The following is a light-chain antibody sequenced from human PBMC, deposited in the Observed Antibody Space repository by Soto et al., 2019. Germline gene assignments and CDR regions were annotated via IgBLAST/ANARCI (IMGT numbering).Light chain of an antibody. Sequence: DIVMTQSPATLSVSPGERATLSSRASQSVSTNLAWYQQKPGQAPRLLIYGASTRATAIPARFSGSGSGTEFTLTISSLQSEDFAVYYCQQYNNWPLYTFGQGTKLEIK. V-gene: IGKV3-15*01. CDR3: QQYNNWPLYT. CDR1: QSVSTN. J-gene: IGKJ2*01. CDR2: GAS.